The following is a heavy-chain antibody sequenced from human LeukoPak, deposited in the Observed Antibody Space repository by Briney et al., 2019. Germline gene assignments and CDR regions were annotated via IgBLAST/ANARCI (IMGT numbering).Heavy chain of an antibody. V-gene: IGHV3-20*04. CDR2: INWNGGRT. D-gene: IGHD3-22*01. CDR3: ARNFGGGDSSGPYY. CDR1: GFTFGSYA. J-gene: IGHJ4*02. Sequence: GGSLRLSCAASGFTFGSYAMGWVRQARGEGLGWVYGINWNGGRTGYADSMKGRFIISRDNAKNSLYRQVNSLRAEDTALYYCARNFGGGDSSGPYYWGQGTLVTVSS.